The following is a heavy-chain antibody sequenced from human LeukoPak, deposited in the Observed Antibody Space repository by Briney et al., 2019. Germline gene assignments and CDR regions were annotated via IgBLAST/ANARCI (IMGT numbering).Heavy chain of an antibody. CDR2: INHSGST. Sequence: SETLSLTCAVYGGSFSGYYWSWIRQPPGKGLEWTGEINHSGSTNYNPSLKSRVTISVDTSKNQFSLKLSSVTAADTAVYYCASSSSWSGFDYWGQGTLVTVSS. D-gene: IGHD6-13*01. CDR1: GGSFSGYY. V-gene: IGHV4-34*01. CDR3: ASSSSWSGFDY. J-gene: IGHJ4*02.